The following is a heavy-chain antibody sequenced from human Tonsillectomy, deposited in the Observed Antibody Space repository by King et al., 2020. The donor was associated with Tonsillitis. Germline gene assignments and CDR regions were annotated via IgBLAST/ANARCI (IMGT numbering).Heavy chain of an antibody. CDR3: AKDEGYYGSGSFVGAFDI. D-gene: IGHD3-10*01. CDR1: GFTFDDYA. Sequence: VQLVESGGGLVQPGRSLRLSCAASGFTFDDYAMHWVRQAPGKGLEWVSGISWNSGSIGYADSVKGRLTISRDNAKNSLYLQMNSLRAEDTALYYCAKDEGYYGSGSFVGAFDIWGQGTMVTVSS. J-gene: IGHJ3*02. CDR2: ISWNSGSI. V-gene: IGHV3-9*01.